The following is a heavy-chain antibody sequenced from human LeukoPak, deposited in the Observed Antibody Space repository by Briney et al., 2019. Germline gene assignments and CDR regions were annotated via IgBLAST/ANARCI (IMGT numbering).Heavy chain of an antibody. CDR3: ARASVAGTVDY. V-gene: IGHV4-61*05. J-gene: IGHJ4*02. Sequence: SETLSLTCTVSGGSISSSSYFWGWIRQTPEKGLEWIGDIYYNGSTNYNPSLKSRVAISVDTSKNQFSLKLSSVTAADTAVYYCARASVAGTVDYWGQGTLVTVSS. CDR1: GGSISSSSYF. D-gene: IGHD6-19*01. CDR2: IYYNGST.